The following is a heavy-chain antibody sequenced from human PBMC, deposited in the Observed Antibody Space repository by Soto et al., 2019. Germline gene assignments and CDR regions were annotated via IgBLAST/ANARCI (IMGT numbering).Heavy chain of an antibody. V-gene: IGHV1-3*01. J-gene: IGHJ4*02. D-gene: IGHD1-26*01. CDR1: GYSFTSYA. CDR3: ARDAAVGLFDY. Sequence: ASVKVSCKACGYSFTSYAMHWVRQAPGQRLEWMGWINAGNGNTKYSQKFQGRVTITRDTSTSTAYMELRSLRSDDTAVYYCARDAAVGLFDYWGQGTLVTVSS. CDR2: INAGNGNT.